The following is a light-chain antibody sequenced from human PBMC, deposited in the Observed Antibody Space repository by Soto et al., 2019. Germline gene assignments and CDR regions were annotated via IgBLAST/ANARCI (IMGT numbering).Light chain of an antibody. Sequence: EIVLTQSPGTLSLFPGERATLSCRASQSVGRNYVAWYQQKPGQAPRLLIHTASSRVAGIPDRFSGSGSGTDLTLTISRLEPEDFAVYYCQQFASSPLTFGGGTKVEIK. J-gene: IGKJ4*01. V-gene: IGKV3-20*01. CDR1: QSVGRNY. CDR3: QQFASSPLT. CDR2: TAS.